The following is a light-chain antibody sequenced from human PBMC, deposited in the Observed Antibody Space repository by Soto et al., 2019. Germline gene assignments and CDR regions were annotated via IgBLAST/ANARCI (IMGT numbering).Light chain of an antibody. V-gene: IGKV1-5*03. Sequence: DIQMTQSPSTLSSSLGDRVTITCRASQSISSFLAWYQQKPGKAPKLLIYKASSLESGVPSRFSGSGSGTEFTLTISSLQTADFAAYYCQQFNSYSTGAFGQGTKVDIK. CDR3: QQFNSYSTGA. J-gene: IGKJ1*01. CDR2: KAS. CDR1: QSISSF.